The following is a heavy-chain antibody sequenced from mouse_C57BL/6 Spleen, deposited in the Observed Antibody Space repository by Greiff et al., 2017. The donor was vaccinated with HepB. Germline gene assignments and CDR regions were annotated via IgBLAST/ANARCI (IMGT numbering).Heavy chain of an antibody. V-gene: IGHV14-1*01. D-gene: IGHD1-1*01. J-gene: IGHJ4*01. Sequence: VQLQQSGAELVRPGASVKLSCTASGFNIKDYYMHWVKQRPEQGLEWIGRIDPEDGDTEYAPKFQGKATMTADTSSNTAYLQLSSLTSEDTAVYYCTTSHYYGSSRYAMDYWGQGTSVTVSS. CDR2: IDPEDGDT. CDR3: TTSHYYGSSRYAMDY. CDR1: GFNIKDYY.